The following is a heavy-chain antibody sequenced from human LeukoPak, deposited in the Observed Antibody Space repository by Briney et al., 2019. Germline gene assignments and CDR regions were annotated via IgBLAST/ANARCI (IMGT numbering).Heavy chain of an antibody. V-gene: IGHV4-38-2*02. CDR3: ARDPRIAAASYFDF. D-gene: IGHD6-13*01. J-gene: IGHJ4*02. Sequence: SETLSLTCTVSGYSISNGFYWGWIRQPPGKGLEWFGSIYHSGNTYYNPSLKSRVTISVDKSKNQFSLKLRSVTAADTAVYYRARDPRIAAASYFDFWGQGTLVTVSS. CDR1: GYSISNGFY. CDR2: IYHSGNT.